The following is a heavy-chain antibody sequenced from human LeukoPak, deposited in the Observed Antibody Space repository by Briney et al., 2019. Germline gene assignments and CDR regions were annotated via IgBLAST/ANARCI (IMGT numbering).Heavy chain of an antibody. CDR1: GFTFSGCD. Sequence: GGSLTLSCAASGFTFSGCDMHWVRQASGKGLEWVGRITTKANRYATAYAASLKGRFTISRHDSKNTAYLQMNSLRTEDTAVYYCTTYKSGHYWGQGTLVTVSS. V-gene: IGHV3-73*01. CDR3: TTYKSGHY. J-gene: IGHJ4*02. CDR2: ITTKANRYAT. D-gene: IGHD3-3*01.